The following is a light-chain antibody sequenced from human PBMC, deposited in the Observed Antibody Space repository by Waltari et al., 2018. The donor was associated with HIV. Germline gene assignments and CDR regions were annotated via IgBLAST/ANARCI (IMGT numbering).Light chain of an antibody. CDR2: AAS. CDR3: HQYNDWPRST. J-gene: IGKJ2*01. Sequence: VLLTQSPVTISVSPGDRVTLSCRASQNIGSYLAWSQQKTAQSPRLLVYAASIRAPCIPARFTGSWSWTNFNLIIAGLQPYDWACYYCHQYNDWPRSTFGQGTKVEIK. CDR1: QNIGSY. V-gene: IGKV3D-15*01.